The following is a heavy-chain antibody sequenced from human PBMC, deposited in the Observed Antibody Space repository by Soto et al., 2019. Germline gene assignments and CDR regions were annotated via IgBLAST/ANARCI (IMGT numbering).Heavy chain of an antibody. Sequence: QVQLVQSGAEVKKPGSSVKVSCKASGGTFSSYAISWVRQAPGQGLEWMGGIIPIFGTANYAQKFQGRVTITADESSSTAYMELSSLRSEDTAVYYCARGLFRGYGDYAAYYYGMDVWGQGTTVTVSS. CDR2: IIPIFGTA. D-gene: IGHD4-17*01. CDR3: ARGLFRGYGDYAAYYYGMDV. CDR1: GGTFSSYA. J-gene: IGHJ6*02. V-gene: IGHV1-69*01.